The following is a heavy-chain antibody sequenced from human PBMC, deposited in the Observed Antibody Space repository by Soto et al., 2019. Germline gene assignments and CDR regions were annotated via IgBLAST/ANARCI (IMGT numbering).Heavy chain of an antibody. D-gene: IGHD3-22*01. J-gene: IGHJ4*02. CDR2: ISSSSNSI. V-gene: IGHV3-21*01. CDR3: ARDLPYYESSGYHPEFDY. CDR1: GFTFTSYA. Sequence: EVQLVESGGGLVKPGGSLRLSCAASGFTFTSYAMDWVRQAPGKGLEWVSSISSSSNSIYYADSVKGRFSISRDNAKNSVYLQMSSLRAEDTTVHYCARDLPYYESSGYHPEFDYWGQGTLVTVSS.